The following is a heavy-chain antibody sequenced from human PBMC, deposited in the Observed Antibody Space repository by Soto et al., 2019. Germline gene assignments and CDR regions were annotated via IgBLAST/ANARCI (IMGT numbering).Heavy chain of an antibody. CDR1: GGSISGSSYY. CDR2: VFYTGFT. CDR3: ASSQKGYNWNYFDH. J-gene: IGHJ4*02. V-gene: IGHV4-39*01. D-gene: IGHD1-20*01. Sequence: SETLSLTCAVSGGSISGSSYYWGWLRQSPGRGPEWIGSVFYTGFTSYNPSLESRVSVSVDTSKNQFSLKVSAVTAADTAVYYCASSQKGYNWNYFDHWGQGALVTVSS.